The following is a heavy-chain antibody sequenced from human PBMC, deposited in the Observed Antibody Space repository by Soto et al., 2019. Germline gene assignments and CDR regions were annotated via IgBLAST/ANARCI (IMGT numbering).Heavy chain of an antibody. CDR1: GYTFTNYG. Sequence: QVQLVQSGAEVKKPGASVKVSCKASGYTFTNYGISWVRQAPGQGLEWMGWINGYNGYTNYAQKFQGRVTMATDTSTSTAYMELRSLSSDDTAVYYCARDGDEEANFDPWGQGTLVTVSS. V-gene: IGHV1-18*01. D-gene: IGHD4-17*01. CDR3: ARDGDEEANFDP. J-gene: IGHJ5*02. CDR2: INGYNGYT.